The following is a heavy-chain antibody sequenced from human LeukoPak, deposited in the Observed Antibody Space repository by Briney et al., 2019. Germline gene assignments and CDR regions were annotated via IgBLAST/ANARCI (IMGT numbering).Heavy chain of an antibody. V-gene: IGHV3-23*01. CDR2: ISGSGGTT. CDR3: AKQNSHYDFSEGFDS. CDR1: GFTFSRYG. J-gene: IGHJ4*02. D-gene: IGHD3-3*01. Sequence: QSGGSLRLSCAASGFTFSRYGMSWVRQAPGKGLEWVSGISGSGGTTYYADSVKGRFTISRDSSKNTLYLQMNRLTADDTALYYCAKQNSHYDFSEGFDSWGQGTLVAVSS.